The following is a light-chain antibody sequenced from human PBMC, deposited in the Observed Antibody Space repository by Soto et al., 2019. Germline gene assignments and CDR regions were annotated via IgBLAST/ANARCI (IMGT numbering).Light chain of an antibody. V-gene: IGKV1-5*03. CDR2: KAS. Sequence: DIQMTQSPSTVSASVGDRVTITCRASQSISSWLAWYQQKPGKAPKLVIYKASTLESGVPSRFSGSGFGTEFTLTISNLQPDDFATYYCQQYDSYWTFGQGTKVEIK. J-gene: IGKJ1*01. CDR1: QSISSW. CDR3: QQYDSYWT.